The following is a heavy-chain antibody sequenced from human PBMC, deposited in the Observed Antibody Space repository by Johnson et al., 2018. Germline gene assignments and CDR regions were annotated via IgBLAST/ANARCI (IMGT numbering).Heavy chain of an antibody. CDR3: ARVSGYYTGYFDA. Sequence: QVQLVQSGGGVVQPGRSLRLSCAASGFTFSDHSMHWVRQAPGKGLEWLSVISHDGTYDSYADSVKGRFTISRDNSKNTLYLQLNSLRAKDTAGYFCARVSGYYTGYFDAWGLGTLVAVSA. D-gene: IGHD3-3*01. CDR1: GFTFSDHS. V-gene: IGHV3-30*14. J-gene: IGHJ4*02. CDR2: ISHDGTYD.